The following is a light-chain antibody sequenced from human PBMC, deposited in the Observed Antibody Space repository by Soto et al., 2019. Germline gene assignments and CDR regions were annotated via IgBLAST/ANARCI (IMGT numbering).Light chain of an antibody. Sequence: QSALTQPASVSGSPGQSITISCTGTSSDVGGHNYVSWYQQHPGKAPKLMIYEGSKRPSGVSNRFSGSKSGNTASLTISGLQAEDEADYYCCSYAGSSTWVFGGGTKLTVL. V-gene: IGLV2-23*01. CDR2: EGS. J-gene: IGLJ3*02. CDR3: CSYAGSSTWV. CDR1: SSDVGGHNY.